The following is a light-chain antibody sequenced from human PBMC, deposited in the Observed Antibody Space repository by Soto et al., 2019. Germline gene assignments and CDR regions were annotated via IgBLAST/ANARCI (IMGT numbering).Light chain of an antibody. V-gene: IGKV4-1*01. CDR3: QQYYTTPYT. J-gene: IGKJ2*01. Sequence: DIVMTQSPDSLAVSLGERATINCKSSQSVLHSSDNKDYLAWYQQKPGQPPKLLIYWASTRESGDADRFSGSVSGTDFTLTISSLQAEDVAVYYCQQYYTTPYTFGQGTKLEIK. CDR2: WAS. CDR1: QSVLHSSDNKDY.